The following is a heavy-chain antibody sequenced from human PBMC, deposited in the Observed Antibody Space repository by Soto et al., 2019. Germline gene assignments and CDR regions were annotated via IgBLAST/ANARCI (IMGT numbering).Heavy chain of an antibody. CDR1: GGSISSNHW. CDR3: ARGGISYSSGRYHWFDP. Sequence: QVQLQESGPGLVRPSGTLSLTCAVSGGSISSNHWWSWVRQPPGKGLECIGEVYHSGTTNHSPSLKSRVTISIDKSKVRFSLRLNSVTAEDTAVYYCARGGISYSSGRYHWFDPWGQGTLVTVSS. D-gene: IGHD6-19*01. V-gene: IGHV4-4*02. J-gene: IGHJ5*02. CDR2: VYHSGTT.